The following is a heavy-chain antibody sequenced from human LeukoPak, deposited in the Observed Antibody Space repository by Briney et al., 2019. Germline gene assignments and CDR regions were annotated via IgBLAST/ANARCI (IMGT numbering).Heavy chain of an antibody. CDR1: GFTFSDYS. V-gene: IGHV3-48*02. CDR2: ISSSSRTI. J-gene: IGHJ4*02. Sequence: GGSLRLSCAASGFTFSDYSMKWVRQAPGKGLEWVTYISSSSRTIDYADSVKGRFTISRDNARNSLYLQMNSLRDEDTAVYYCARASPPLHWGQGTLVTVSS. D-gene: IGHD2-15*01. CDR3: ARASPPLH.